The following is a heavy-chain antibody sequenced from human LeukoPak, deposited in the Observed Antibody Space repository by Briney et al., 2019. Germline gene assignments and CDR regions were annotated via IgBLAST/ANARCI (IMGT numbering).Heavy chain of an antibody. CDR1: GFTFSSYS. Sequence: PGGSLRLSCAASGFTFSSYSMNWVRQAPGKGLEWVSYISSSSTIYYADSVKGRFTISRDNAKNSLYLQMNSLRAEDTAVYYCARDDSGSYYDFWSGYTDAFDIWGQGTMVTVSS. J-gene: IGHJ3*02. D-gene: IGHD3-3*01. CDR2: ISSSSTI. CDR3: ARDDSGSYYDFWSGYTDAFDI. V-gene: IGHV3-48*01.